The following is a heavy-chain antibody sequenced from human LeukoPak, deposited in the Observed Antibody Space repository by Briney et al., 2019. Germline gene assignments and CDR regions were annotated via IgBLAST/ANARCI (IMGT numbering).Heavy chain of an antibody. Sequence: SETLSLTCTVSGYSISSAYYWGWIRQSPGKGLEWIGTIYHSGSTYYNASVKSRVTISVDMSKNQFSLKLNSVTAADTAVYYCARVGYSSSLGTYFFDYWGQGTLVTVSS. CDR3: ARVGYSSSLGTYFFDY. J-gene: IGHJ4*02. CDR1: GYSISSAYY. D-gene: IGHD6-13*01. V-gene: IGHV4-38-2*02. CDR2: IYHSGST.